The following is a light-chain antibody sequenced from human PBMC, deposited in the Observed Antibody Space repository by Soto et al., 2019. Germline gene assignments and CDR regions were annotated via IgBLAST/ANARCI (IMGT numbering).Light chain of an antibody. Sequence: DIQMTQSPSTLSASIGDRVTITCRASQSISSWVAWYQQKPGKAPKLLIYKASSLESGVPSRFNGSGSGTEFTLTISSLQPDDFASYYYKQYSTNFPFTFGGGTKVDIK. CDR3: KQYSTNFPFT. V-gene: IGKV1-5*03. J-gene: IGKJ4*01. CDR2: KAS. CDR1: QSISSW.